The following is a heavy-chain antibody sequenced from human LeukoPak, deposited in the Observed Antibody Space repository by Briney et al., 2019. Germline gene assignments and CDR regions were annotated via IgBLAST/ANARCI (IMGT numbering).Heavy chain of an antibody. CDR3: AELGITMVGGV. V-gene: IGHV3-23*01. J-gene: IGHJ6*04. CDR1: GFTFSSYA. CDR2: ITGSGGST. D-gene: IGHD3-10*02. Sequence: GGSLRLSCAASGFTFSSYAMSWVRQAPGKGLEWVSAITGSGGSTYYADSVKGRFAISRDNSKNTLYLQMNSLRAEDTAVYYCAELGITMVGGVWGKGTTVTSSS.